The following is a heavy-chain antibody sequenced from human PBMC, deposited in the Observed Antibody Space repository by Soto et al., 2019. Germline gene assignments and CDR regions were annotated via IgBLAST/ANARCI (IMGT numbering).Heavy chain of an antibody. D-gene: IGHD5-12*01. CDR3: ASAIGGWLQLSD. CDR1: GYTFTGYY. V-gene: IGHV1-2*02. J-gene: IGHJ4*02. CDR2: INPNSGGT. Sequence: QVQLVQSGAEVKKPGASVKVSCKASGYTFTGYYMHWVRQAPGQGLEWMGWINPNSGGTNYAQKXXGXFTMTRDTSISTASMELSRLSSDDTAVYYCASAIGGWLQLSDWGQGTLVTVSS.